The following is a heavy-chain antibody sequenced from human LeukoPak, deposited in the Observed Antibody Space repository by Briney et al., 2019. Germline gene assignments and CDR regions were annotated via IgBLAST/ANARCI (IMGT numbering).Heavy chain of an antibody. J-gene: IGHJ5*02. D-gene: IGHD1-26*01. CDR1: GFTFGDYA. CDR3: TREGGSYSP. V-gene: IGHV3-49*04. Sequence: GGSLRLSXTASGFTFGDYAMSWVRQAPGKGLEWVGFIRSKAYGGTTEYAASVKGRFTTSRDDSKSIAYLQMNSLKTEDTAVYYCTREGGSYSPWGQGTLVTVSS. CDR2: IRSKAYGGTT.